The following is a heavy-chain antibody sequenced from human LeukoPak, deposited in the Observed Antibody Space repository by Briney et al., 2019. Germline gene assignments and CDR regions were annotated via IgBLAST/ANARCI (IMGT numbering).Heavy chain of an antibody. Sequence: GASVKVSCKASGGTISSYTISWVRQAPGQGLEWMGRIIPILGIANYAQKFQGRVTITADKSTSTAYMELSSLRSEDTAVYYCARGGYGYPFDYWGQGTLVTVSS. CDR2: IIPILGIA. V-gene: IGHV1-69*02. D-gene: IGHD5-18*01. CDR1: GGTISSYT. CDR3: ARGGYGYPFDY. J-gene: IGHJ4*02.